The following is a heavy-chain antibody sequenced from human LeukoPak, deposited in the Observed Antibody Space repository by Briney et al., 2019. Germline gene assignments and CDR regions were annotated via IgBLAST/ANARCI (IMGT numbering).Heavy chain of an antibody. V-gene: IGHV3-11*04. CDR1: GFTFSDHY. Sequence: PGGSLRLSCAASGFTFSDHYMSWIRQAPGKGLGWLSCISRNIDHIYYIDSVKGRLTISRDNAKYTTYLQRDSLRADDTAGYYRARCLPLIGSEGPGDYWGQGTLVTVSS. CDR3: ARCLPLIGSEGPGDY. CDR2: ISRNIDHI. D-gene: IGHD2-15*01. J-gene: IGHJ4*02.